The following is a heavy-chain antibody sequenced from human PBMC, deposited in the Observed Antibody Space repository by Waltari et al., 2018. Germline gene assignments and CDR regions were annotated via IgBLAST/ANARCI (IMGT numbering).Heavy chain of an antibody. CDR2: INSGGDT. CDR1: GFTVSSHY. CDR3: TRDVTGYYYFDL. Sequence: EVQLVESGGGWIQPGGSLRLSCAASGFTVSSHYMNWVRQAPGKGLEWVSVINSGGDTHYADSVKVRFTSSRDNSKNTVYLQMNTLRAEDTALYYCTRDVTGYYYFDLWGRGTLVTVSS. V-gene: IGHV3-53*01. J-gene: IGHJ2*01.